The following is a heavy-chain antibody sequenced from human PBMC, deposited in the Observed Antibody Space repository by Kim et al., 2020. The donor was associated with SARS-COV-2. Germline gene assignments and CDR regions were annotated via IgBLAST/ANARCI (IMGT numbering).Heavy chain of an antibody. J-gene: IGHJ6*02. CDR2: IYPGDSDT. D-gene: IGHD2-2*01. Sequence: GESLKISCKGSGYSFTSYWIGWVRQMPGKGLEWMGIIYPGDSDTRYSPSFQGQVTISADKSISTAYLQWSSLKASDTAMYYCARGYCSSTSCFVSYGMDVWGQGTTVTVSS. CDR1: GYSFTSYW. CDR3: ARGYCSSTSCFVSYGMDV. V-gene: IGHV5-51*01.